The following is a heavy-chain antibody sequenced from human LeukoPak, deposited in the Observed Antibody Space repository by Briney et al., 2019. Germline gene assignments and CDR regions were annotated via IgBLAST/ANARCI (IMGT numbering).Heavy chain of an antibody. CDR2: IDWDNDK. Sequence: SGPTLVNPTETLTLTCTFSGFSLSTSGVCVSWIRQPPGKALEWLALIDWDNDKYYSTSLKTRFTISRVTSKNQVVLTMTNMDPVDTATYYCARTTSSTSFNFDYWGQGTLVTVSS. D-gene: IGHD2-2*01. CDR1: GFSLSTSGVC. J-gene: IGHJ4*02. CDR3: ARTTSSTSFNFDY. V-gene: IGHV2-70*01.